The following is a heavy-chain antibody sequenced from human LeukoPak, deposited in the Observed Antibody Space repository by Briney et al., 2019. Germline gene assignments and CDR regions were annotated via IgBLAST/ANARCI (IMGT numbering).Heavy chain of an antibody. CDR2: IYGNNDK. CDR3: DHRTTVTSVDV. CDR1: GFSLTTDAVV. V-gene: IGHV2-5*01. D-gene: IGHD4-17*01. J-gene: IGHJ4*02. Sequence: SGPTLVNPTQTLTLTCTFSGFSLTTDAVVVGWVRQPPGKAPEWLTFIYGNNDKRYSPSLNSRLTITKDTSKNQVVLTMTDMASVDTATYYCDHRTTVTSVDVWGQGTLVTVSS.